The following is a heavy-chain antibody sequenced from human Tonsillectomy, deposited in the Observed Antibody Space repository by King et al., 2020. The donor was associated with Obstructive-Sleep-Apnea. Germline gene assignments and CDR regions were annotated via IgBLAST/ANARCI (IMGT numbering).Heavy chain of an antibody. V-gene: IGHV3-23*04. J-gene: IGHJ4*02. CDR2: ISGSGVST. CDR1: GFIFSSYA. D-gene: IGHD6-19*01. CDR3: AKDRRGGWYSPRSYDS. Sequence: VQLVESGGGLVQPGGSLRLSCAASGFIFSSYAMSWVRQAPGKGLEWVSGISGSGVSTYYADSVKGRFTISRDNSKNTLYLQMNSLRAEDTAVNYCAKDRRGGWYSPRSYDSWGQGTLVAVSS.